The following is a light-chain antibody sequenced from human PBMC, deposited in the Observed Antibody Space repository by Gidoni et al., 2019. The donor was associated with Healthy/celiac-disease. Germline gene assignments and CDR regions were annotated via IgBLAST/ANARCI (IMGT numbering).Light chain of an antibody. Sequence: DIQMTQSPSSLSASVGDRVTITCRASQSISSYLNWYHQKPGKAPKLLIYASSSLQSGVPSRFSGSGSGTYFTLTISRLQPEDFATYYCQQSYSTLWTFXXXTKVEIK. J-gene: IGKJ1*01. CDR3: QQSYSTLWT. V-gene: IGKV1-39*01. CDR2: ASS. CDR1: QSISSY.